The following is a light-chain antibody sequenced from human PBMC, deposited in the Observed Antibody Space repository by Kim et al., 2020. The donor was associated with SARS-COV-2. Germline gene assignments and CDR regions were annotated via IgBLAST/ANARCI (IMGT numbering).Light chain of an antibody. J-gene: IGKJ1*01. CDR3: QQSATLPWT. V-gene: IGKV3-20*01. CDR1: QSVDSTY. Sequence: SPGERLNVSCRASQSVDSTYLAWYQQRPGQAPRLLIYTASRRASGISGRFSGSGSETAFTLTISSLEPEDAAMYYCQQSATLPWTFGQGTKVDIK. CDR2: TAS.